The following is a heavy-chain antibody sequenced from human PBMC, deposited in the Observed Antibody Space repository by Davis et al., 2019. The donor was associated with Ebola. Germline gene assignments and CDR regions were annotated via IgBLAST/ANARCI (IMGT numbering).Heavy chain of an antibody. V-gene: IGHV3-30*03. D-gene: IGHD1-26*01. Sequence: PGGSLRLSCAASGFTFSSYGMHWVRQAPGKGLEWVAVISYDGSNKYYADSVKGRFTISRDNSKNTLYLQMNSLRAEDTAVYYCASLSGSYFGYWGQGTLVTVSS. CDR1: GFTFSSYG. CDR2: ISYDGSNK. CDR3: ASLSGSYFGY. J-gene: IGHJ4*02.